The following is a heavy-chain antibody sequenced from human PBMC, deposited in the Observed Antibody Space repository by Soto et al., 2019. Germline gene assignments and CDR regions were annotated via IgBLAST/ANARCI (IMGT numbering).Heavy chain of an antibody. CDR3: ARDLNSGFGVVLPAAIWFDP. CDR1: GFTFSSYS. CDR2: ISSSSSYI. Sequence: GGSLRLSCAASGFTFSSYSMNWVRQAPGKGLEWVSSISSSSSYIYYADSVKGRFTISRDNAKNSLYLQMNSLRAEDTAVYYCARDLNSGFGVVLPAAIWFDPWGQGTLVTVSS. D-gene: IGHD2-2*01. V-gene: IGHV3-21*01. J-gene: IGHJ5*02.